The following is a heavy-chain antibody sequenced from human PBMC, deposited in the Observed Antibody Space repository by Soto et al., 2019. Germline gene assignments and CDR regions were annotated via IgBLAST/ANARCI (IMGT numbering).Heavy chain of an antibody. CDR2: ISGSGGST. Sequence: GGSLRLSCAASGFTFSSYAMSWVRQAPGKGLEWVSAISGSGGSTYYADSVKGRFTISRDNSKNTLYLQMNSLRAEDTAVYYCAKDRYYYGSGSYYKPNWFDPWGQGTLVTVSS. V-gene: IGHV3-23*01. J-gene: IGHJ5*02. D-gene: IGHD3-10*01. CDR1: GFTFSSYA. CDR3: AKDRYYYGSGSYYKPNWFDP.